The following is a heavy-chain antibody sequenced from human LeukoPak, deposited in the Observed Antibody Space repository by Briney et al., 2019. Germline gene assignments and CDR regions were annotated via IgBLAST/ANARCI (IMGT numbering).Heavy chain of an antibody. J-gene: IGHJ4*02. V-gene: IGHV3-23*01. CDR1: GFPFSIYG. CDR3: AKEVRSTSGWYSDY. D-gene: IGHD6-19*01. CDR2: ISPGGGPT. Sequence: GGTLRPSCAGSGFPFSIYGMNWVRQAPGKGLEWVSGISPGGGPTYYADSVKGRFTISRDDSKNTLYLQMNNLRAEDTAVYSCAKEVRSTSGWYSDYWGQGTLVTVSS.